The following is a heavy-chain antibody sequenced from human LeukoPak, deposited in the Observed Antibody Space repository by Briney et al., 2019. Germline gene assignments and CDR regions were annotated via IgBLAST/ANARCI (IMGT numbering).Heavy chain of an antibody. CDR1: GFTLSSYW. D-gene: IGHD1-26*01. CDR2: IKQDGSEK. V-gene: IGHV3-7*01. J-gene: IGHJ4*02. Sequence: GGSLRLSCAASGFTLSSYWMSWVRQAPGKGLEWVANIKQDGSEKYYVDSAKGRFTISRDNAKNSLYLQMNRLRAEDTAVYYCAREGSQSASGTYPGNDWGQGTLVTVSS. CDR3: AREGSQSASGTYPGND.